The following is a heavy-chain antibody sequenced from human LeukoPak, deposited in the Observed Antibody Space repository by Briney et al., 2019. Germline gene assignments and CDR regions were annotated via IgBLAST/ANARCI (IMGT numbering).Heavy chain of an antibody. CDR1: GGSFSGYY. Sequence: SETLSLTCAVYGGSFSGYYWSWVRQPPGNGLERIGEINHSGSTNYNPSLKSRVTISVDTSKNQFSLKLSSVTAADTAVYYCARGPQYSSSWYGYWGQGTLVTVSS. V-gene: IGHV4-34*01. J-gene: IGHJ4*02. CDR2: INHSGST. CDR3: ARGPQYSSSWYGY. D-gene: IGHD6-13*01.